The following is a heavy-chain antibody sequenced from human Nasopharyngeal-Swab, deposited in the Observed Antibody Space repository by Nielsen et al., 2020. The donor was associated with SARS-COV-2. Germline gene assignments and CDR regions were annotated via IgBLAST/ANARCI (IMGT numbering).Heavy chain of an antibody. V-gene: IGHV4-39*01. J-gene: IGHJ6*02. CDR2: IYYSGST. Sequence: SETLSLTCTVSGGSISSSSYYWGWIRQPPGKGLEWIGSIYYSGSTYYNPSLKNRVTISVDTSKNQFSLKLSSVTAADTAVYYCARQRGDLRLGFYYYYGMDVWGQGTTATVSS. CDR3: ARQRGDLRLGFYYYYGMDV. CDR1: GGSISSSSYY. D-gene: IGHD2-21*01.